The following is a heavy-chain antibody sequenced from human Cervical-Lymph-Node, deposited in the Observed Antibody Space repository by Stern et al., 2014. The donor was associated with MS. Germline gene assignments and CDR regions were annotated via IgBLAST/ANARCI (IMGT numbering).Heavy chain of an antibody. CDR3: ARRSGYWGGWFDP. D-gene: IGHD3-3*01. V-gene: IGHV4-39*01. CDR1: GDSVPHTAYY. CDR2: IYYGAST. Sequence: QVQLQESGPGLVKPSETLSLTCTVSGDSVPHTAYYWGWIRQPPGKGLEWIASIYYGASTYFNPSLKSRGTISAEPSKNKCFLELSTVTAADTAVYYCARRSGYWGGWFDPWGQGTLVTVSS. J-gene: IGHJ5*02.